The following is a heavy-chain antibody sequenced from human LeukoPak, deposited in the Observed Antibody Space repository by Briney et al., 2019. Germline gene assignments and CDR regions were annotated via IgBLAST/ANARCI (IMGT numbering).Heavy chain of an antibody. CDR2: IKPDGSEK. V-gene: IGHV3-7*05. J-gene: IGHJ4*02. Sequence: GGSLRLSCAASVITFGSYWMTCVRQAPGKGLECVANIKPDGSEKHYVDSVEGRFTISRDNAKNSLFLEMNSLRDEDTAVYYCARGRMAVAGSYEYWGQGTLVTVSS. D-gene: IGHD6-19*01. CDR3: ARGRMAVAGSYEY. CDR1: VITFGSYW.